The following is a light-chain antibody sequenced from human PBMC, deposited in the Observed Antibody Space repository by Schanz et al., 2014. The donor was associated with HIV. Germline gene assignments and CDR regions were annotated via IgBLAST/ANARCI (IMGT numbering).Light chain of an antibody. V-gene: IGKV1-5*03. Sequence: DIQMTQSPSTLSASVGDRVSITCRSSQYISSGLAWYQQKPGKAPNLLIYEASTLETGVPSRFSGSGFGTEFTLVISSLQPDDFATYYCQQYDSVSWTFGQGTTVEAK. CDR3: QQYDSVSWT. J-gene: IGKJ1*01. CDR1: QYISSG. CDR2: EAS.